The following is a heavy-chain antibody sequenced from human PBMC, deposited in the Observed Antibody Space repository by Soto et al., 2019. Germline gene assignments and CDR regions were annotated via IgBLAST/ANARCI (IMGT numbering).Heavy chain of an antibody. CDR2: VSGYNGNT. Sequence: QVQLVQSETEVKKPGASVKVSCKASGYIFTNYDITWVRQAPGQGLEWMGWVSGYNGNTKYAQKFQDRVTMTTDTSTCTVYIELRSLRSDDTAVYYCARFGSAAYYYYGVDVWGQGTTFFFSS. J-gene: IGHJ6*02. V-gene: IGHV1-18*01. CDR1: GYIFTNYD. CDR3: ARFGSAAYYYYGVDV. D-gene: IGHD3-10*01.